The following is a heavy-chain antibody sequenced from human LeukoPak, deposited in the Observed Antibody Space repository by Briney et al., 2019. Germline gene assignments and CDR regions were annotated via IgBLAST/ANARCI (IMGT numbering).Heavy chain of an antibody. V-gene: IGHV4-39*07. D-gene: IGHD1-26*01. Sequence: SETLSLTCTVSGGSISSSSYYWGWIRQPPGKGLEWIGSIYYSGSTYYNPSLKSRVTISVDTSKNQFSLKPSSVTAADTAVYYCARDREADYYYYYMDVWGKGTTVTISS. CDR1: GGSISSSSYY. CDR3: ARDREADYYYYYMDV. J-gene: IGHJ6*03. CDR2: IYYSGST.